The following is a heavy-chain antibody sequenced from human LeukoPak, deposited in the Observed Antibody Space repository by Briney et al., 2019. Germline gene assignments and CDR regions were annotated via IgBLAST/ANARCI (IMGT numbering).Heavy chain of an antibody. Sequence: ASVKVSCKASGYTFTGYYMHWVRQAPGQGLEWMGRINPNSGGTNYAQKFQGRVTMTRDTSISTAYMELSRLRSDDTAVYCCARSLFYCSSTSCYAGFSGFDYWGQGTLVTVSS. V-gene: IGHV1-2*06. CDR2: INPNSGGT. CDR3: ARSLFYCSSTSCYAGFSGFDY. J-gene: IGHJ4*02. CDR1: GYTFTGYY. D-gene: IGHD2-2*01.